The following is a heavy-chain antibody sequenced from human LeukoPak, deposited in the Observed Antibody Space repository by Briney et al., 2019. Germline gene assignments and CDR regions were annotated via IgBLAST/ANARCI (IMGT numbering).Heavy chain of an antibody. CDR1: GFTFRDYA. J-gene: IGHJ3*02. CDR2: IRSKVYGGTT. CDR3: TRDPYYFDSSGYYHHAFDI. V-gene: IGHV3-49*04. D-gene: IGHD3-22*01. Sequence: GGSLRLSCTGFGFTFRDYAVSWVRQAPAKGLECIGFIRSKVYGGTTEYAASVRGRFTISRDDSKSIAYLQMNSLKTEETAVYYCTRDPYYFDSSGYYHHAFDIWGQGKMVAVSS.